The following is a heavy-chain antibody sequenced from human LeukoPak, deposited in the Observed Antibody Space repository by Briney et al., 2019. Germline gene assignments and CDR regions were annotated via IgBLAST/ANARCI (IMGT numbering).Heavy chain of an antibody. CDR2: IHTSGST. V-gene: IGHV4-4*07. CDR3: ARRDSYSSGYYYFDY. D-gene: IGHD3-22*01. CDR1: GGSISSYY. Sequence: KPSETLSLTCSVSGGSISSYYWSWIRQPAGKGLEWIGRIHTSGSTNYNPSLKSRVTMSVDTSKNQFSLKLSSVTAADTAVYYCARRDSYSSGYYYFDYWGQGTLVTVSS. J-gene: IGHJ4*02.